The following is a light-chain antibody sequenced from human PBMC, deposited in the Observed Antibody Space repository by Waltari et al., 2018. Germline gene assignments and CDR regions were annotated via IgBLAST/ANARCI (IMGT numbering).Light chain of an antibody. J-gene: IGKJ5*01. CDR2: DAS. CDR1: QSVGVN. CDR3: QQRRTWPSIT. Sequence: EIVLTQSPATLSLCPGQRGTLSCRASQSVGVNLAWYQQKPGQAPRLLIYDASNRATGIPARFSGSGSGTDFTLTITGLEPEDFAVYYCQQRRTWPSITFGQGTRLEI. V-gene: IGKV3-11*01.